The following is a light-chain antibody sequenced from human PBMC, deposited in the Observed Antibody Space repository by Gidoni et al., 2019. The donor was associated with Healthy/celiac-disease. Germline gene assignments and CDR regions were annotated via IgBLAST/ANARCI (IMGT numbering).Light chain of an antibody. V-gene: IGLV1-40*01. CDR3: QSYDSSLSGSV. Sequence: QSVLTQPPSVSVAPWHRVTISSTGSCSNIGAGYDVPWYQQLPGTAPKPLIYGNSNRPSGVPDRFSGSKSGTSASLAITGLQAEDEADYYCQSYDSSLSGSVFGGGTQLTVL. CDR2: GNS. J-gene: IGLJ7*01. CDR1: CSNIGAGYD.